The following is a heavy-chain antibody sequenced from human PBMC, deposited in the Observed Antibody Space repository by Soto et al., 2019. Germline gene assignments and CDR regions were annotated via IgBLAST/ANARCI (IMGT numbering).Heavy chain of an antibody. V-gene: IGHV3-23*01. D-gene: IGHD3-22*01. CDR3: AKGGYYYDTSGPTFEY. J-gene: IGHJ4*02. Sequence: GGSLRLSCAAFGFTFSSYAMSWVRQAPGKGLEWVSSISGSGGTSYYADSVKGRFTLSRDNSKNTLYFQMNSLRAEDTAVYYCAKGGYYYDTSGPTFEYWGQGTLVTVSS. CDR2: ISGSGGTS. CDR1: GFTFSSYA.